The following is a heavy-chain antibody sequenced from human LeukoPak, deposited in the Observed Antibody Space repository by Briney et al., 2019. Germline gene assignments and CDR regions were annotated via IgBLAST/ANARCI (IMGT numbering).Heavy chain of an antibody. CDR3: ARHAPTSSAFDY. CDR2: VSGSDSYT. V-gene: IGHV3-23*01. Sequence: GGSLNLSCAASGFTFSTYALNGVGKSQGKGLKWVSGVSGSDSYTYFADSVKGRFTISRDNAKNSLYLQMNSLRAEDTAVYYCARHAPTSSAFDYWGQGTLVTVSS. J-gene: IGHJ4*02. CDR1: GFTFSTYA. D-gene: IGHD6-19*01.